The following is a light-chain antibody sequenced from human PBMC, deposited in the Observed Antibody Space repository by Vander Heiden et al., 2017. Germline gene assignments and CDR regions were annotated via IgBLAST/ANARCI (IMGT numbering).Light chain of an antibody. J-gene: IGKJ2*01. Sequence: DIQMTQSPSSLSASVGDRVTITCRASQSISSYLNWHQQKPGKAPKLLIYAASSLQSGVPSRFSGSGSGTDFTLTISSLQPEDFATYYCQQSDSTPDTFGQGTKLEIK. CDR3: QQSDSTPDT. V-gene: IGKV1-39*01. CDR2: AAS. CDR1: QSISSY.